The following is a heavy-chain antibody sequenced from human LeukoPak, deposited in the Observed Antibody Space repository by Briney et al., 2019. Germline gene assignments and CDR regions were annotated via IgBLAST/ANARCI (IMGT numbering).Heavy chain of an antibody. J-gene: IGHJ4*02. CDR2: INSDGINT. Sequence: GGSLRLSCAASGFTFSNYWMHWVRQAPGKGLVWVSRINSDGINTSYADSVKGRFTISRDNSKNTLYLQMNSLRAEDTAVYYCARRAGAYSHPYDYWGQGTLVTVSS. V-gene: IGHV3-74*01. D-gene: IGHD4/OR15-4a*01. CDR3: ARRAGAYSHPYDY. CDR1: GFTFSNYW.